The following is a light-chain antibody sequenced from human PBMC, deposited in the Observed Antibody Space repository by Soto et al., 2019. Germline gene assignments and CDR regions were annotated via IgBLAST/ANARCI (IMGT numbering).Light chain of an antibody. J-gene: IGLJ1*01. CDR2: DVN. CDR3: CSYVGSYSYV. CDR1: SCDVGVYNY. Sequence: QSVLTQPRSVSGSPGQSVTISCTGTSCDVGVYNYVSWFQQHPGKAPKLMIYDVNTRPSGVPDRFSGSKSGNTASLTISGLQAEDEGDYYRCSYVGSYSYVFGSGTKVTV. V-gene: IGLV2-11*01.